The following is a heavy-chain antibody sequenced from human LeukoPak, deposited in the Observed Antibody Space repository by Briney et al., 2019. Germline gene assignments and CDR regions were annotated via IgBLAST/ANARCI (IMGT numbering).Heavy chain of an antibody. D-gene: IGHD2-2*01. V-gene: IGHV3-23*01. CDR1: GFTFSNYA. Sequence: TGGSLRLSCAASGFTFSNYAMSWVRQAPGKGLEWVSAISGSGGSAYYADSVKGRFTISRDNSQNTLYLQMSSLRADDTAVYYCAKDRGASDVDYFDSWGQGALVTVSS. CDR3: AKDRGASDVDYFDS. CDR2: ISGSGGSA. J-gene: IGHJ4*02.